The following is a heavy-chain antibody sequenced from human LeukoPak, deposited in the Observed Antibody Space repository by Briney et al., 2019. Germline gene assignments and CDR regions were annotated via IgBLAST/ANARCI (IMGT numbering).Heavy chain of an antibody. J-gene: IGHJ3*02. CDR1: GASISSCY. D-gene: IGHD1-26*01. CDR3: ARPDSGSSPGAFDI. CDR2: IYYSGST. V-gene: IGHV4-59*05. Sequence: SETLSLTCTVSGASISSCYWSWIRQPPGKGLEWIGSIYYSGSTYYNPSLKSRATISVDTSKNQFSLKLSSVTAADTAVYYCARPDSGSSPGAFDIWGQGTMVTVSS.